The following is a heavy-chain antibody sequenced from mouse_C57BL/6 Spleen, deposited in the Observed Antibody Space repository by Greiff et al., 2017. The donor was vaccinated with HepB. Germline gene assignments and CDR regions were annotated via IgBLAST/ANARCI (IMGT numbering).Heavy chain of an antibody. Sequence: QVQLQQSGAELVRPGASVTLSCKASGYTFTDYEMHWVKQTPVHGLEWIGAIDPETGGTAYNQKFKGKAILTADKSSSTAYMELRSLTSEDSAVYYCTIDGIYRGDYFDYWGQGTTLTVSS. D-gene: IGHD2-1*01. CDR3: TIDGIYRGDYFDY. CDR2: IDPETGGT. V-gene: IGHV1-15*01. CDR1: GYTFTDYE. J-gene: IGHJ2*01.